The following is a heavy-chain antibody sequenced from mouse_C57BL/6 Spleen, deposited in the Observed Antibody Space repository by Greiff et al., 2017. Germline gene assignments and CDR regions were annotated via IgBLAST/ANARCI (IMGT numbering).Heavy chain of an antibody. J-gene: IGHJ4*01. CDR3: AREWGTAQAQVPSYYAMDY. V-gene: IGHV1-52*01. D-gene: IGHD3-2*02. CDR2: IDPSDSET. CDR1: GYTFTSYW. Sequence: VQLQQPGAELVRPGSSVKLSCKASGYTFTSYWMHWVKQRPIQGLEWIGNIDPSDSETHYNQKFKDKATLTVDKSSSTAYMQLSSLTSEDSAVYYGAREWGTAQAQVPSYYAMDYWGQGTSVTVSS.